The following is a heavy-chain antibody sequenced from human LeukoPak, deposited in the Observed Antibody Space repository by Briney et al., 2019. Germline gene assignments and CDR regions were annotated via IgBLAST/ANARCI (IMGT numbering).Heavy chain of an antibody. CDR2: ISGSGDST. D-gene: IGHD5/OR15-5a*01. CDR1: GFTFRSYA. V-gene: IGHV3-23*01. CDR3: AKLLISVHDASDI. Sequence: PGGSLRLSCAASGFTFRSYAMTWVRQAPGKGLEWVSVISGSGDSTYYADSVKGRFTISRDNSKNTLYLQMNSLRAEDTAVYYCAKLLISVHDASDIWGQGTMVIVSS. J-gene: IGHJ3*02.